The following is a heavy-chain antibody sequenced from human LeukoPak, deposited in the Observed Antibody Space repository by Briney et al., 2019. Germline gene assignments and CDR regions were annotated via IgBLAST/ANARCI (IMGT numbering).Heavy chain of an antibody. CDR1: GFTVSTNY. CDR3: AREGISGWAYFDY. CDR2: IYSDGST. D-gene: IGHD6-19*01. V-gene: IGHV3-53*01. J-gene: IGHJ4*02. Sequence: GGSLRLSCAASGFTVSTNYMSWVRQAPGKGLEWVSVIYSDGSTHYADSVKGRFTISRGNSKNTLYLQINSLRSEDTAVYYCAREGISGWAYFDYWGQGTLVTFSS.